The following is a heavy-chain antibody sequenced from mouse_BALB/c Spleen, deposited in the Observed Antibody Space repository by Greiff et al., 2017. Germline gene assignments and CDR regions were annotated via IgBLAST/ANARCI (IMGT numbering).Heavy chain of an antibody. Sequence: EVKLQESGGGLVKPGGSLKLSCAASGFTFSSYAMSWVRQTPEKRLEWVASISSGGSTYYPDSVKGRFTISRDNARNILYLQMSSLRSEDTAMYYCAREGGNYHFDYWGQGTTLTVSS. CDR2: ISSGGST. CDR3: AREGGNYHFDY. V-gene: IGHV5-6-5*01. J-gene: IGHJ2*01. D-gene: IGHD2-1*01. CDR1: GFTFSSYA.